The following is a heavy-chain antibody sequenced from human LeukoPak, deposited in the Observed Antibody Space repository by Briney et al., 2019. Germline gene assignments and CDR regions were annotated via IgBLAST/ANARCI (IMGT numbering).Heavy chain of an antibody. J-gene: IGHJ4*02. D-gene: IGHD3-22*01. CDR1: GGSLSGYS. CDR3: ARGRGTYYYDSSGPFDY. Sequence: SETLSLTCAVYGGSLSGYSWSWIRQPPGKGLEWIGYIYHSGSTYYNPSLKSRVTISVDRSKNQFSLKLSSVTAADTAMYYCARGRGTYYYDSSGPFDYWGQGTLVTVSS. V-gene: IGHV4-30-2*01. CDR2: IYHSGST.